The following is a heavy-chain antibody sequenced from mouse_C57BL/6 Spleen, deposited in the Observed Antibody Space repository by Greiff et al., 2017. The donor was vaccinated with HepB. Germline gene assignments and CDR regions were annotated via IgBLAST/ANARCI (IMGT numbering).Heavy chain of an antibody. CDR1: GYTFTSYW. Sequence: QVQLQQPGAELVKPGASVKLSCKASGYTFTSYWMNWVKQRPGQGLEWIGMIHPNSGSTNYNEKFKSKATLTVDKSSSTAYMQLSSLTSEDSAVYYCARAVPQGAWFAYWGQGTLVTVSA. J-gene: IGHJ3*01. V-gene: IGHV1-64*01. CDR2: IHPNSGST. CDR3: ARAVPQGAWFAY. D-gene: IGHD1-1*01.